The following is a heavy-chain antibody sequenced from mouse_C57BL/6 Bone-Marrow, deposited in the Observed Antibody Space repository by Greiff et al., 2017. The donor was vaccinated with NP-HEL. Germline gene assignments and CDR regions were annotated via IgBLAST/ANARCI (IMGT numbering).Heavy chain of an antibody. J-gene: IGHJ4*01. CDR3: AGAPYYDDDGAMDY. CDR2: IIPNNGGT. CDR1: GYTFTDYY. V-gene: IGHV1-26*01. Sequence: VQLQHSGLELVKPGASVKISCKASGYTFTDYYMNWLKLSHGQSLEWIGDIIPNNGGTSSHQKFKGKATLTVDKSSGTAYMEFRSLTAENSAVYYCAGAPYYDDDGAMDYWGQGTSVTVSA. D-gene: IGHD2-4*01.